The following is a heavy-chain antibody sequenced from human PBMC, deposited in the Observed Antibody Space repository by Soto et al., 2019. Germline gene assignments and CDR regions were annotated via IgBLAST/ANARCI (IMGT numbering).Heavy chain of an antibody. Sequence: SETLSLTCAVYGGSFSGYYWSWIRQPPGKGLEWIGEINHSGSTNYNPSLKSRVTISVDTSKNQFSLKLSSVTAADTAVYYCAREVVVVTAIGVWFDPWGQGTLVTVSS. CDR1: GGSFSGYY. V-gene: IGHV4-34*01. D-gene: IGHD2-21*02. J-gene: IGHJ5*02. CDR3: AREVVVVTAIGVWFDP. CDR2: INHSGST.